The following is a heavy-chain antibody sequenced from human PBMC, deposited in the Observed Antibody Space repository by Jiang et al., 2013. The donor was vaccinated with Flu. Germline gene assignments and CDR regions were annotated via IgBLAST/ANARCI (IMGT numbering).Heavy chain of an antibody. D-gene: IGHD4-17*01. CDR3: ARRRLGDGDYDNLGAFDI. CDR2: IYYSGST. CDR1: GGSISSYY. V-gene: IGHV4-59*08. Sequence: GSGLVKPSETLSLTCTVSGGSISSYYWSWIRQPPGKGLEWIGYIYYSGSTNYNPSLKSRVTISVDTSKNQFSLKLSSVTAADTAVYYCARRRLGDGDYDNLGAFDIWGQGTMVTVSS. J-gene: IGHJ3*02.